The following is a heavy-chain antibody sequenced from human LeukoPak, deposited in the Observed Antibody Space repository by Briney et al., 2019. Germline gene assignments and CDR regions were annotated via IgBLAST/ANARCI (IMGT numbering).Heavy chain of an antibody. D-gene: IGHD3-10*01. CDR2: ISSSSSYI. CDR3: AKDTVHGGADSGSYYTFDY. V-gene: IGHV3-21*01. Sequence: GGSLRLSCAASGFTFSSYSMNWVRQAPGKGLEWVSSISSSSSYIYYADSVKGRFTISRDNAKNSLYLQMNSLRAEDTAVYYCAKDTVHGGADSGSYYTFDYWGQGTLVTVSS. CDR1: GFTFSSYS. J-gene: IGHJ4*02.